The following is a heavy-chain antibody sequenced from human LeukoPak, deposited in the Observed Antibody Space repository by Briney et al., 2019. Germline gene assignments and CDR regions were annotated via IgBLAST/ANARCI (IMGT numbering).Heavy chain of an antibody. Sequence: ASVKVSCKASGGTFSSYAISWVRQAPGQGFEWMGGIIPIFGTANYAQKFQGRVTITADESTSTAYMELSSLRSEDTAVYYCVAAAGTGRESYYYYYYMDVWGRGTTVTVSS. D-gene: IGHD6-13*01. V-gene: IGHV1-69*13. CDR3: VAAAGTGRESYYYYYYMDV. J-gene: IGHJ6*03. CDR1: GGTFSSYA. CDR2: IIPIFGTA.